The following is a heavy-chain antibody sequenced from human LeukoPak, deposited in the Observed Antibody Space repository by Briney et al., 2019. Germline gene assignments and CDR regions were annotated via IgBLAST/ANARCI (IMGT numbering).Heavy chain of an antibody. CDR1: GFTFSSYG. Sequence: GGSLRLSCAASGFTFSSYGMHWVRQAPGKGLEWVAVISYDGSNKYYADSVKGRFTISRDNSKNTLYLQMNSLRAEDTAVYYCARDITMIVVVIPAYWGQGTLVTVSS. CDR2: ISYDGSNK. J-gene: IGHJ4*02. D-gene: IGHD3-22*01. V-gene: IGHV3-30*03. CDR3: ARDITMIVVVIPAY.